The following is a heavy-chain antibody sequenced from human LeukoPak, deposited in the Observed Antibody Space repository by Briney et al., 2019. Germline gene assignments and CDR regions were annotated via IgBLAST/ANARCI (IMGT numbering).Heavy chain of an antibody. CDR2: IFYSGST. CDR1: GASISSYY. CDR3: ARIANGGYYLFDY. Sequence: SETLSLTCTVSGASISSYYWSWIRQPPGKGLEWIAYIFYSGSTNYNPSLKSRVTISVNTSKNQFSLKVNYVTAADTAVYYWARIANGGYYLFDYWGQGTLVTVSS. D-gene: IGHD3-22*01. V-gene: IGHV4-59*01. J-gene: IGHJ4*02.